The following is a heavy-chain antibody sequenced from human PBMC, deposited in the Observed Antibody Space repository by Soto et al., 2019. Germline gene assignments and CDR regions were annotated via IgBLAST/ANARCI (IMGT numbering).Heavy chain of an antibody. D-gene: IGHD6-13*01. Sequence: QVQLQESGPGLVKPPETLSLTCTVSGGSTSSYYWGWIRQPPGKALEWIGYFFYGGTSNYNPSLKSRVTISGDTSENQLSLRLSSVTAADTAVYYCARISAYSSGWYTYYFDYWGQGILVTVSS. J-gene: IGHJ4*02. CDR2: FFYGGTS. CDR1: GGSTSSYY. V-gene: IGHV4-59*01. CDR3: ARISAYSSGWYTYYFDY.